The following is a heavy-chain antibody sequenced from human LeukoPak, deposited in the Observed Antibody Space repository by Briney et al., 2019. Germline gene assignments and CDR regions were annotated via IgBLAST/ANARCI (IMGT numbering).Heavy chain of an antibody. J-gene: IGHJ4*02. V-gene: IGHV4-34*01. D-gene: IGHD6-13*01. CDR3: ARGRYRSSWYPY. CDR1: GGSFNDYY. Sequence: SETLSFTCAVYGGSFNDYYWSWIRQPPGRGLEWIGEINHSGSTNYSPSLKSRVTISVDTSKNQFSLRLSSVTAADTAVYYCARGRYRSSWYPYWGQGTLVTVSS. CDR2: INHSGST.